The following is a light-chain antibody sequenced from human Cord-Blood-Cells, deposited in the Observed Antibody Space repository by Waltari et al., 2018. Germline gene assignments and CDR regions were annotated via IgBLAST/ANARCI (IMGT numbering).Light chain of an antibody. CDR3: SSYTSSYV. CDR1: SSDVGGYNY. V-gene: IGLV2-14*01. Sequence: QSALTQPASVSGSPGQSTTISCTGTSSDVGGYNYVSWYQQHPGKAPKLMIYEVSNRPSGVSNRFSGSKSGNTASLTISGLQAEDEADYYCSSYTSSYVFGTGTKVTVL. J-gene: IGLJ1*01. CDR2: EVS.